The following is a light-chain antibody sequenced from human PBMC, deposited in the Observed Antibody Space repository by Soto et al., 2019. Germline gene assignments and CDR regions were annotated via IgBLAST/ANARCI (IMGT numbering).Light chain of an antibody. V-gene: IGKV1-39*01. CDR2: AAS. CDR3: QQSYSTPHT. CDR1: QSVSSD. Sequence: DIQMTQSPSSLSASVGDRVTITCRASQSVSSDLNWYQQIAGRPPKLLIYAASSLQSGVPARFSGSGSGTDFTLTISSLQPEDFATYYCQQSYSTPHTFGPGTKVDIK. J-gene: IGKJ3*01.